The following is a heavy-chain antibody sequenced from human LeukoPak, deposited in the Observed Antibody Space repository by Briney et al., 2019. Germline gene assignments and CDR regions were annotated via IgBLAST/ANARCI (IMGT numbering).Heavy chain of an antibody. CDR2: INPSGGST. J-gene: IGHJ4*02. CDR1: GYTFTSYY. Sequence: ASVKVSCKASGYTFTSYYMHWVRQAPGQELESMGIINPSGGSTSYAQKFQGRVTMTRDTSTSTVYMELSSLRSEDTAVYYCAGDRFESKGRYYDFWSGNPHSDYWGQGTLVTVSS. D-gene: IGHD3-3*01. CDR3: AGDRFESKGRYYDFWSGNPHSDY. V-gene: IGHV1-46*01.